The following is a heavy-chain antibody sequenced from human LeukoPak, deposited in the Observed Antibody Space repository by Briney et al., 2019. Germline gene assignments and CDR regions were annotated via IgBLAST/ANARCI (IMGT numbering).Heavy chain of an antibody. V-gene: IGHV3-21*01. CDR3: ARDECSGGSCYLFYYYYMDV. Sequence: GGSLRLSCAASGFTFSSYNMNWVRQAPGKGLEWVSSISSSSSYIYYADSVKGRFTISRDNAKNSLYLQMNSLRAEDTAVYYCARDECSGGSCYLFYYYYMDVWGKGTTVTVSS. CDR1: GFTFSSYN. D-gene: IGHD2-15*01. CDR2: ISSSSSYI. J-gene: IGHJ6*03.